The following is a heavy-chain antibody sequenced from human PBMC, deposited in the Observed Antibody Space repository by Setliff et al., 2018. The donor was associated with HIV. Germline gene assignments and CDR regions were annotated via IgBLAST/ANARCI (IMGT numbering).Heavy chain of an antibody. J-gene: IGHJ4*02. V-gene: IGHV4-34*01. CDR2: INHSGGT. CDR3: ALLEVPFIGGRIPSF. D-gene: IGHD3-16*01. Sequence: SETLSLTCAVYNGSFNGYYWSWIRQPPGKGLEWIGEINHSGGTTYNPSLNGRVGISVDTSKNQFSLKSITLTVADTAVYYCALLEVPFIGGRIPSFWGQGTLVTAPQ. CDR1: NGSFNGYY.